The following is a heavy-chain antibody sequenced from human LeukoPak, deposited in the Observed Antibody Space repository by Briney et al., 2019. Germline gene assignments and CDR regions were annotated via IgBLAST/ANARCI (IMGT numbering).Heavy chain of an antibody. CDR1: GFTFSSYG. Sequence: PGGSLRLSCAASGFTFSSYGMSWVRQAPGKGLEWVSAISGSGGSTYYADSVKGRFTISRDNSKNTLYLQMNSLRAEDTAVYYCAKAADSSGYYYGDYFDYWGQGTLVTVSS. D-gene: IGHD3-22*01. J-gene: IGHJ4*02. CDR2: ISGSGGST. CDR3: AKAADSSGYYYGDYFDY. V-gene: IGHV3-23*01.